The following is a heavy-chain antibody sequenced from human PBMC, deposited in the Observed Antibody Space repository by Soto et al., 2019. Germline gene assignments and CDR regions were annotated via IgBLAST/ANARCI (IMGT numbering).Heavy chain of an antibody. CDR1: RYPFSTYW. CDR2: IYPVDSDT. J-gene: IGHJ4*02. D-gene: IGHD1-1*01. Sequence: GESLKISCQGFRYPFSTYWIGWVRQKPGQGLEWMGAIYPVDSDTRYTPSFEGHVTFSADKSLSTAYLQWNSLRASDTARYYCARRRAWNDAFDFWGQGVLVTVS. CDR3: ARRRAWNDAFDF. V-gene: IGHV5-51*01.